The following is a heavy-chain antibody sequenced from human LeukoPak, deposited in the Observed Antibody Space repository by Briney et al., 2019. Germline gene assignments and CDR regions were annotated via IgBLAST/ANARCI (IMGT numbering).Heavy chain of an antibody. CDR3: ARGARGTFHY. CDR1: GGSFSGYY. J-gene: IGHJ4*02. D-gene: IGHD2-15*01. V-gene: IGHV4-34*01. Sequence: SETLSLTCAVYGGSFSGYYWNWIRQPPGKGLEWIGEINHSGSTNYNPSLKSRVTISVDTSKNQFSLKLSSVTAADTAVYYCARGARGTFHYWGQGTLVTVSS. CDR2: INHSGST.